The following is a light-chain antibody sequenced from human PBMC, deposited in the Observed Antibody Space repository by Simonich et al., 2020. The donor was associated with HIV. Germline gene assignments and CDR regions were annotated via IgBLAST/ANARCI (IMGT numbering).Light chain of an antibody. V-gene: IGKV1-12*01. J-gene: IGKJ3*01. CDR1: QGIKSW. Sequence: DIKLTQSPSSVSASLGKRVTITCRASQGIKSWLAWSQQRPGKDPKLLIYTASTLQSGVPSRFSGSGSGTDFTLTISSLQPEDSATYYCQQANSFPFTFGPGTKVEIK. CDR2: TAS. CDR3: QQANSFPFT.